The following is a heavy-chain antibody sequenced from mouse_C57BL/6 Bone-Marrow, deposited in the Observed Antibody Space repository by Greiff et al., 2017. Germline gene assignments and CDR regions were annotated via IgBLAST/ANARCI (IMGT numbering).Heavy chain of an antibody. V-gene: IGHV1-64*01. CDR2: IHPNSGST. CDR1: GYTFTSYW. CDR3: ARPDEYGSNPYYFGY. J-gene: IGHJ2*01. D-gene: IGHD1-1*01. Sequence: QVQLQQPGAELVKPGASVKLSCKASGYTFTSYWMHWVKQRPGQGLEWIGMIHPNSGSTNYNEKFKSKATLTGDKSSNTAYMQLSSLTSEDSAVYYGARPDEYGSNPYYFGYWGQGATLTVSS.